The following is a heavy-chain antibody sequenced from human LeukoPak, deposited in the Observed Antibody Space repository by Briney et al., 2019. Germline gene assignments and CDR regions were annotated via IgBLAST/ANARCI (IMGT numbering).Heavy chain of an antibody. Sequence: SETLSLTCTASGGSISSYYWSWIRQPAGKGLEWIGRIYTSGSTNYNPSLKSRVTMSVDTSKNQFSLKLSSVTAADTAVYYCASTDCDFWSGYRFDYWGQGTLVTVSS. V-gene: IGHV4-4*07. J-gene: IGHJ4*02. CDR1: GGSISSYY. D-gene: IGHD3-3*01. CDR3: ASTDCDFWSGYRFDY. CDR2: IYTSGST.